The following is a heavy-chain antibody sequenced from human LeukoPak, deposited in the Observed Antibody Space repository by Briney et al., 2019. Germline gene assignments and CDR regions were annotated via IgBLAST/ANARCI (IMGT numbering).Heavy chain of an antibody. D-gene: IGHD2-2*01. Sequence: GGSLRLSCAASGFAFSSYSMNWVRQAPGKGLEWVSSISSSSSYIYYADSVKGRFTISRDNAKNSLYLQMNSLRAEDTAVYYCARGTVLGYCSSTSCYDHGWFDPWGQGTLVTVSS. J-gene: IGHJ5*02. CDR2: ISSSSSYI. CDR3: ARGTVLGYCSSTSCYDHGWFDP. V-gene: IGHV3-21*01. CDR1: GFAFSSYS.